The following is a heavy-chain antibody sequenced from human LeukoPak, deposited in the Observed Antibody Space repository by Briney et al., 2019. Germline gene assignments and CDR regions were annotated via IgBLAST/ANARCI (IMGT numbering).Heavy chain of an antibody. V-gene: IGHV1-69*01. CDR1: GGTFSSYA. CDR3: AISYDFWSGYYRASGFDY. CDR2: IIPIFGTA. J-gene: IGHJ4*02. D-gene: IGHD3-3*01. Sequence: SGKVSCKASGGTFSSYAISWVRQAPGQGLEWMGGIIPIFGTANYAQKFQGRVTITADESTSTAYMELSSLRSEDTAVYYCAISYDFWSGYYRASGFDYWGQGTLVTVSS.